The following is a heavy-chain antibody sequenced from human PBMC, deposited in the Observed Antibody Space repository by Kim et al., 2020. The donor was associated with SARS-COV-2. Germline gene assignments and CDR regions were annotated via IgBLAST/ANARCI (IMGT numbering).Heavy chain of an antibody. J-gene: IGHJ4*02. V-gene: IGHV3-30*02. D-gene: IGHD3-10*01. Sequence: DSVKGRFTISKDNSKNTLYLQMNRRGAEDTAVYYCAKDRAFTMVRGVVDYWGQGTLVTVSS. CDR3: AKDRAFTMVRGVVDY.